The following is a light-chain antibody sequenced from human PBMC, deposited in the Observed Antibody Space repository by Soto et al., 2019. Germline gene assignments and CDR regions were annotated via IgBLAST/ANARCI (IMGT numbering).Light chain of an antibody. Sequence: DIVMTQSPDSLAVSLGERATINCKSSQSVLYSSNNKNYLAWYQQKPGQPPKLLISWASIRESGVPDRFSGSGSRTDFTLAISSLQAEDVAVYYCQHSYSTPPTFGQGTKVDIK. J-gene: IGKJ1*01. CDR3: QHSYSTPPT. CDR1: QSVLYSSNNKNY. CDR2: WAS. V-gene: IGKV4-1*01.